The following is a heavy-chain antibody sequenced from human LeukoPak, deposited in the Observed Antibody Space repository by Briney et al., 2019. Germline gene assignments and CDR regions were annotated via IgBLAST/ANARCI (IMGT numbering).Heavy chain of an antibody. CDR2: ISPDGSTT. J-gene: IGHJ4*02. D-gene: IGHD2-15*01. V-gene: IGHV3-74*03. CDR3: VKSPLNLGYCSGGSCHYFDY. Sequence: GGSLRLSCAASGFTFSRYWMHWVRHAPGKGLMWVSRISPDGSTTLYADSVKGRFTISRDNAKNTLYLQMNSLGAEDTAVYYCVKSPLNLGYCSGGSCHYFDYWGQGTLVTVSS. CDR1: GFTFSRYW.